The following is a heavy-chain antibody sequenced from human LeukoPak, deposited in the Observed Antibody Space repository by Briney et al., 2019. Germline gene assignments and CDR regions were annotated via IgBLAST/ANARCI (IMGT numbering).Heavy chain of an antibody. J-gene: IGHJ5*02. V-gene: IGHV1-8*01. CDR1: GYTLTSYE. CDR3: ARGSYGSGSYYYL. CDR2: VNPNSGNS. D-gene: IGHD3-10*01. Sequence: GASWKVPCKAFGYTLTSYEINWLGQAMGQGLEWWGCVNPNSGNSGHAQKFQGRVTMARNTSIGTAYMELNSLRSEDTAVYYCARGSYGSGSYYYLWGQGTLVTVSS.